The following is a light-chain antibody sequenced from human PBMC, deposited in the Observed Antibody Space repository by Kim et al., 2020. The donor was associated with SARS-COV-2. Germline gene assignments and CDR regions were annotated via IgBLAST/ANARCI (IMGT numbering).Light chain of an antibody. CDR2: DAT. J-gene: IGKJ1*01. V-gene: IGKV3-15*01. CDR1: QTINNK. Sequence: SQGERDTRSCRASQTINNKLVWYQQKPGQDPRLLIYDATTRATGVPARFIGSGSETDFTLTISSLQSEDVAVYYCQQSYDWPPLTFGQGTKVDIK. CDR3: QQSYDWPPLT.